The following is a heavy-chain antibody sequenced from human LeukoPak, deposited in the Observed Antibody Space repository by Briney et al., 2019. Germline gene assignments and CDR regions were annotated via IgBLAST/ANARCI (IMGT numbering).Heavy chain of an antibody. CDR2: INPNSGET. J-gene: IGHJ4*02. V-gene: IGHV1-2*02. CDR1: GYTFTDYY. Sequence: GASVKVSCKTSGYTFTDYYVHWVRQAPGQGLEWMGWINPNSGETNSAQKFQGRVTMTGDTSISTAYMEVSRVTSDDTAIYYCARDRDYSNTEWGFDYCGQGTLVTVSS. CDR3: ARDRDYSNTEWGFDY. D-gene: IGHD4-11*01.